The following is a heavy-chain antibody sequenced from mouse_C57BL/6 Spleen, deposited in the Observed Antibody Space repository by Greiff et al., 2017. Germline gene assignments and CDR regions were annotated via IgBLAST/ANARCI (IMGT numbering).Heavy chain of an antibody. CDR1: GYTFTSYW. CDR3: ARRGSEGYFDY. V-gene: IGHV1-55*01. J-gene: IGHJ2*01. CDR2: IYPGSGST. Sequence: QVQLQQPGAELVKPGASVKMSCKASGYTFTSYWITWVKQRPGQGLEWIGDIYPGSGSTNYNAKFKSKATLTVDKSSSTAYMQHSILTSEDSAVYYCARRGSEGYFDYGGQGTTLTVSS. D-gene: IGHD3-2*02.